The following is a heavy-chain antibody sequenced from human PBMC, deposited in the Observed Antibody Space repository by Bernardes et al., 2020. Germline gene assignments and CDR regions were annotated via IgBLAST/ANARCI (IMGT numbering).Heavy chain of an antibody. D-gene: IGHD6-13*01. CDR1: GFTFSSYS. CDR2: ISSSSSYI. J-gene: IGHJ3*02. Sequence: GSLRLSCAASGFTFSSYSMNWVRQAPGKGLEWVSSISSSSSYIYYADSVKGRFTISRDNAKNSLYLQMNSLRAEDTAVYYCARDRGSSWYVWAFDIWGQGTMVTVSS. CDR3: ARDRGSSWYVWAFDI. V-gene: IGHV3-21*01.